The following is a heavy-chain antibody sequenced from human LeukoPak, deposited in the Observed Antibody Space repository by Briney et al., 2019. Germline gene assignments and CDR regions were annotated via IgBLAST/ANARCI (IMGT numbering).Heavy chain of an antibody. CDR3: ARQSITIFGVVILFDY. Sequence: ASVKVSCKASGYTLTSYYMHWVRQAPGQGLEWMGIINPSGGSTSYAQKFQGRVTMTRDTSTSTAYMELSSLRSEDTAVYYCARQSITIFGVVILFDYWGQGTLVTVSS. CDR2: INPSGGST. V-gene: IGHV1-46*01. D-gene: IGHD3-3*01. J-gene: IGHJ4*02. CDR1: GYTLTSYY.